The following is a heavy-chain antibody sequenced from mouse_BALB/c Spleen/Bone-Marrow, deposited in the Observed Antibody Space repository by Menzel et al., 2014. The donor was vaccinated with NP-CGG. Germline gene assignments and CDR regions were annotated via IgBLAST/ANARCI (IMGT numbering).Heavy chain of an antibody. D-gene: IGHD3-2*01. Sequence: VQLQQSGAELVKPGAPVKLSCTASGFNIKDTYMHWVKQRPEQGLEWIGRIDPANGNTKYDPKLQGKATITADTSSNTAYLQLSSLTSEDTAVYYCASTDSSGVFAYWGQGTLVTVSA. CDR2: IDPANGNT. J-gene: IGHJ3*01. V-gene: IGHV14-3*02. CDR1: GFNIKDTY. CDR3: ASTDSSGVFAY.